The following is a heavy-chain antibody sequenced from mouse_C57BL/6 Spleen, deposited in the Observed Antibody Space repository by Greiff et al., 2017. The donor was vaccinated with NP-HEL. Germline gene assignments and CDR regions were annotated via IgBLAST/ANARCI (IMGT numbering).Heavy chain of an antibody. CDR3: ARKGIYDGYYDYAMDY. J-gene: IGHJ4*01. D-gene: IGHD2-3*01. CDR1: GYTFTDYY. V-gene: IGHV1-26*01. Sequence: VQLQQSGPELVKPGASVKISCKASGYTFTDYYMNWVKQSHGKSLEWIGDINPNNGGTSYNQKFKGKATLTVDKSSSTAYMELRSLTSEDSAVYYCARKGIYDGYYDYAMDYWGQGTSVTVSS. CDR2: INPNNGGT.